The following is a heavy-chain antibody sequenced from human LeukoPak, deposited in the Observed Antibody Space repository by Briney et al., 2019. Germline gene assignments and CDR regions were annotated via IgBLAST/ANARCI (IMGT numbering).Heavy chain of an antibody. J-gene: IGHJ4*02. CDR3: ARGGYSFDY. V-gene: IGHV3-7*01. CDR1: GFSLSGYW. Sequence: GGSLRLSCAAYGFSLSGYWMSWVRQAPGKGLEWVAGLHADGNEKYFVHSVKGRFTVSRDNAKNSLYLQMNSLGVEDTAVYYCARGGYSFDYLGQGTLVTVSS. CDR2: LHADGNEK. D-gene: IGHD5-12*01.